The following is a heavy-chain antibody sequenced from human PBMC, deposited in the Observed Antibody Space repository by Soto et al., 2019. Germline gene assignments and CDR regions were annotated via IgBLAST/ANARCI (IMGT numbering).Heavy chain of an antibody. CDR2: ISGSGGST. CDR3: AKRTTIFGVVYGMDV. D-gene: IGHD3-3*01. Sequence: PGGSLRLSCAASGFTFSSYAMSWVRQAPGKGLEWVSAISGSGGSTYYADSVKGRFTISRDNSKNTLYLQMNSLRAEDTAAYYCAKRTTIFGVVYGMDVWGQGTTVTVSS. J-gene: IGHJ6*02. V-gene: IGHV3-23*01. CDR1: GFTFSSYA.